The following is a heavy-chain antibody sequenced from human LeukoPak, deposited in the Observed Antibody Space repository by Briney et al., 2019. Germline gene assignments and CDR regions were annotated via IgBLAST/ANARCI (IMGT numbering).Heavy chain of an antibody. D-gene: IGHD3-22*01. CDR2: IYYSGST. Sequence: PSETLSLTCTVSGGSISSYYWSWIRQPPGKGLEWIGYIYYSGSTYYNPSLKSRVTISVDTPKNQFSLKLSSVTAADTAVYYCASRIGHYYDSSGFDYWGQGTLVTVSS. CDR3: ASRIGHYYDSSGFDY. V-gene: IGHV4-59*08. J-gene: IGHJ4*02. CDR1: GGSISSYY.